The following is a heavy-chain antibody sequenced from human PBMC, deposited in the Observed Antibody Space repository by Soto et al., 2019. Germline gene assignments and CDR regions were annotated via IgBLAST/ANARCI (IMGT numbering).Heavy chain of an antibody. V-gene: IGHV1-58*01. CDR1: GFTFTSSA. CDR2: IVVGSANT. D-gene: IGHD3-10*01. Sequence: SVKVSCKASGFTFTSSAVQWVRQARGQRLEWIGWIVVGSANTNYAQKFQEGVTITRDMSTSTAYMQLSSLRSEDTAVYYCAAAVSFGEPDYYGMDVWGQGTTVTVSS. CDR3: AAAVSFGEPDYYGMDV. J-gene: IGHJ6*02.